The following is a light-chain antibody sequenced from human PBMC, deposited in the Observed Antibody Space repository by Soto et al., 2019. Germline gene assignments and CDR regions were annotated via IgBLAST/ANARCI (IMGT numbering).Light chain of an antibody. V-gene: IGKV1-39*01. Sequence: DIQMTQSPSSLSASVGDRVTITCRASQSISSYLNWYQQKPGKAPKLLIYAASSLQSGVPSRFSGSGSGTDFTLTISSLQPEDFATYYCQQYNNWPWTFXQGTKVDIK. CDR3: QQYNNWPWT. J-gene: IGKJ1*01. CDR1: QSISSY. CDR2: AAS.